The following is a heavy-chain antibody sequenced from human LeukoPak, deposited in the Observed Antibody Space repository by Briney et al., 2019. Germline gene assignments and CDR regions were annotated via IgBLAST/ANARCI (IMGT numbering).Heavy chain of an antibody. CDR1: GFTVSSNY. CDR3: ATDKSQYSSSWYDFFDY. Sequence: GGSLRLSCAASGFTVSSNYMSWVRQAPGKGLEWVSVIYSGGSTYYADSVKGRFTISRDNSKNTLYLQMNSLRAEDTAVYYCATDKSQYSSSWYDFFDYWGQGTLFTVSS. CDR2: IYSGGST. V-gene: IGHV3-66*01. J-gene: IGHJ4*02. D-gene: IGHD6-13*01.